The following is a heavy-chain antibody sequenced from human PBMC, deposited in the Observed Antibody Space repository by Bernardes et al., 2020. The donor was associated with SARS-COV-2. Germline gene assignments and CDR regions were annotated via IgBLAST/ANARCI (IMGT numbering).Heavy chain of an antibody. Sequence: ASVKVSCKASGYTFTGYYMHWVRQAPGQGLEWMGWINPNSGGTNYAQKFQGWVTMTRDTSISTAYMELSRLRSDDTAVYYCAREVRDYGDYGYYYYGMDVWGQGTTVTVSS. D-gene: IGHD4-17*01. CDR1: GYTFTGYY. V-gene: IGHV1-2*04. CDR3: AREVRDYGDYGYYYYGMDV. CDR2: INPNSGGT. J-gene: IGHJ6*02.